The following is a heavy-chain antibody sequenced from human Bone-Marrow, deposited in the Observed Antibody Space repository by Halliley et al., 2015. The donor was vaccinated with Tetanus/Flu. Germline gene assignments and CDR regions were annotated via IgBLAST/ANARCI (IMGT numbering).Heavy chain of an antibody. D-gene: IGHD6-19*01. Sequence: EWVSAITQSGDSTYYADAVKGRFTISRDNSKNTLYLEMNSLRAEDTALYYCAKEGYFSGWLNVYWGQGILVTVSS. V-gene: IGHV3-23*01. CDR3: AKEGYFSGWLNVY. CDR2: ITQSGDST. J-gene: IGHJ4*02.